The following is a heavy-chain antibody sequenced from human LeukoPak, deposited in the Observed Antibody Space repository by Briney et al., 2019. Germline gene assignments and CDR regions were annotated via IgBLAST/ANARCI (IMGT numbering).Heavy chain of an antibody. CDR3: VIGDYAFDI. D-gene: IGHD2-21*01. V-gene: IGHV3-53*01. Sequence: PGGSLRLSCSVSGVTVSSNYRSWGRQAPGKGLEGVSIIYSGGNTYYSDSVKGRFTISRDNSKNTLYLQINSLVAAATRVYCYVIGDYAFDIWGQGTMVTVSS. CDR2: IYSGGNT. J-gene: IGHJ3*02. CDR1: GVTVSSNY.